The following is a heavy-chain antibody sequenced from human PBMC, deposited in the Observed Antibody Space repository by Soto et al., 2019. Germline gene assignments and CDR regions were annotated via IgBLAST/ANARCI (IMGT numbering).Heavy chain of an antibody. CDR1: GFTFSDYY. CDR3: ARSDYSTPEPY. CDR2: ISSSGSTI. J-gene: IGHJ4*02. Sequence: GGSLRLSCAASGFTFSDYYMSWIRQAPGKGLEWVSYISSSGSTIYYADSVKGRFTISRDNAKNSLYLQMNSLRAEDTAVYYRARSDYSTPEPYWGQGTLVTVPS. D-gene: IGHD6-13*01. V-gene: IGHV3-11*01.